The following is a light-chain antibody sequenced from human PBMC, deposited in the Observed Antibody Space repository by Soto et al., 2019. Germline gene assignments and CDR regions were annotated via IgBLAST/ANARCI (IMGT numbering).Light chain of an antibody. CDR3: CSYTLSSTYV. CDR1: SSDVGSYNG. J-gene: IGLJ1*01. V-gene: IGLV2-18*02. Sequence: QSVLTQPPSVSGSPRQSVTISCTETSSDVGSYNGVSWYQQPPGTAPKLIIYEVSNRPSGVPDRFSGSKSGNTASLTISGLQAEDEADYYCCSYTLSSTYVFGTGTKVTVL. CDR2: EVS.